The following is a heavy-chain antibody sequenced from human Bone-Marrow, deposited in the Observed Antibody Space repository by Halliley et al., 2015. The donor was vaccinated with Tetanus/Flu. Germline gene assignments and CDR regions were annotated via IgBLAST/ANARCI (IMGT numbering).Heavy chain of an antibody. D-gene: IGHD1-1*01. J-gene: IGHJ4*02. V-gene: IGHV3-7*03. CDR2: INQDVRAS. CDR3: ARFGYNGWEIAH. Sequence: WVANINQDVRASYYADSLKGRFTISRDNAKNSLSLQMNSLRAEDTAVYYCARFGYNGWEIAHWGQGTLVTVSS.